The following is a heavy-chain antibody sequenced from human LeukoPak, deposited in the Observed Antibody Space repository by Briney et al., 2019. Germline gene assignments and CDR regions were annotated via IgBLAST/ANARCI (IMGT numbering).Heavy chain of an antibody. CDR1: GFTFGDYL. V-gene: IGHV3-49*03. J-gene: IGHJ4*02. CDR2: ISGGTT. Sequence: GGSLRLSCTASGFTFGDYLMSWFRQAPGKGLEWIGFISGGTTEYAASVKGRFTISRDDSTSIAYLQMNSLTTEDTSVYYCSRGSGWLSVYWGQGTLVTVSS. CDR3: SRGSGWLSVY. D-gene: IGHD6-19*01.